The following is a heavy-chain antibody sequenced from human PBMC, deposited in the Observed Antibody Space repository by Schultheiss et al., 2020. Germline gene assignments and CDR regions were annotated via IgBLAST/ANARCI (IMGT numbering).Heavy chain of an antibody. CDR3: ARGNRPYGMDV. CDR1: GFTFSSYG. V-gene: IGHV3-33*01. D-gene: IGHD1/OR15-1a*01. Sequence: GESLKISCAASGFTFSSYGMHWVRQAPGKGLEWVAVIWYDGSNKYYADSVKGRFTISRDNSKNTLYLQMNSLRAEDTAVYYCARGNRPYGMDVWGQGTTVTVSS. J-gene: IGHJ6*02. CDR2: IWYDGSNK.